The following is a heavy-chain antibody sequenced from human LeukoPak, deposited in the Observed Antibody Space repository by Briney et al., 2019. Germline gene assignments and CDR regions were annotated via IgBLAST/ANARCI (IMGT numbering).Heavy chain of an antibody. Sequence: ASVKVSCKASGYTFTGYYMHWVRQAPGQGLEWMGWINPNSGGTNYAQKFQGRVTMTRDTSISTAYMELSRLRSDDTAVYYCAPYDFWSGYFDYWGQGTLVTVSS. J-gene: IGHJ4*02. D-gene: IGHD3-3*01. CDR2: INPNSGGT. CDR1: GYTFTGYY. V-gene: IGHV1-2*02. CDR3: APYDFWSGYFDY.